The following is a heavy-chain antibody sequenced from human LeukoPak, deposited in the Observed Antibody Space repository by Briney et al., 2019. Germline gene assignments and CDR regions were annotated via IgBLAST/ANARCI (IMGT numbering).Heavy chain of an antibody. CDR2: ISYDGVNK. CDR3: AKVHVTSSSWFPDY. J-gene: IGHJ4*02. CDR1: GFNFSTYG. Sequence: QPGRSLRLSCAASGFNFSTYGMHWVRQAPGKGLEWVAVISYDGVNKYYADSVKGRFTLSRDNSKNMLYLQMSSLRAGDTAVYYCAKVHVTSSSWFPDYWGQGTLVTVSS. D-gene: IGHD6-13*01. V-gene: IGHV3-30*18.